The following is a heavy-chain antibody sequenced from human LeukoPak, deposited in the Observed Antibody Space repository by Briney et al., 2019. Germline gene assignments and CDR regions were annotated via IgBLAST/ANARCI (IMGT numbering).Heavy chain of an antibody. CDR1: GFTFDDYG. CDR3: ARPQVLRFLEWPFFDI. CDR2: INWNGGST. J-gene: IGHJ3*02. Sequence: GGSLRLSCAASGFTFDDYGMSWVRQAPGKGLEWVSGINWNGGSTGYADTVKGRFTISRDNAKNSLYLQMNSLRAGDTALYYCARPQVLRFLEWPFFDIWGQGTMVTVSS. V-gene: IGHV3-20*04. D-gene: IGHD3-3*01.